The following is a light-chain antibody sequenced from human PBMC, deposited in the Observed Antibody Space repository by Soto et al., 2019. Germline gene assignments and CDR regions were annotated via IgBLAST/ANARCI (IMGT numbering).Light chain of an antibody. CDR1: QSVNTKY. Sequence: EIVLTQSPGTLSLSPGERATLSCRASQSVNTKYLAWYQQKPGQAPRLLISGVYSRATGIQDRFSGSGSGTEFTLTISSLQSEDFAVYYCKQYYNWPRTFGQGTRLEIK. J-gene: IGKJ5*01. CDR3: KQYYNWPRT. V-gene: IGKV3-20*01. CDR2: GVY.